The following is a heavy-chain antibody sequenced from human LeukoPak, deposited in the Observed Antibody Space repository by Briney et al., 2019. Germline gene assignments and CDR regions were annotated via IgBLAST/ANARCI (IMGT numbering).Heavy chain of an antibody. CDR3: ATVGKTGGYSYGSPYGLTD. CDR2: FDPEDGET. CDR1: GYTLTELS. V-gene: IGHV1-24*01. J-gene: IGHJ4*02. D-gene: IGHD5-18*01. Sequence: GASVKVSCKVSGYTLTELSMHWVRQAPGRGLEWMGGFDPEDGETIYAQKFQGRVTMTEDTSTDTAYMELSSLRSEDTAVYYCATVGKTGGYSYGSPYGLTDWGQGTLVTVSS.